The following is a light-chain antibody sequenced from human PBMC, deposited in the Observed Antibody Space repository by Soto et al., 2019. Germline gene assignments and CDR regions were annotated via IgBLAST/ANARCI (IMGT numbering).Light chain of an antibody. V-gene: IGKV4-1*01. CDR3: HQYFLTPYT. J-gene: IGKJ2*01. Sequence: DIVMTQSPDSLAVSLGERATINCKSSQSVLYSPNNKNYLAWYQQKPGQPPKLLIHWASTRESGVPGRFSGSGSATDFTLTISSLQAEDVAVYFCHQYFLTPYTFGQGTKLEIK. CDR2: WAS. CDR1: QSVLYSPNNKNY.